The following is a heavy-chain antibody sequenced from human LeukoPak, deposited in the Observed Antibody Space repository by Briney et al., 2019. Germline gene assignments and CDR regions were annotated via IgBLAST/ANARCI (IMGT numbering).Heavy chain of an antibody. CDR2: INPSGGST. CDR1: GYTFTNYY. V-gene: IGHV1-46*01. J-gene: IGHJ4*02. D-gene: IGHD5-18*01. Sequence: ASVKVSCKASGYTFTNYYMHWVRQAPGQGLEWMGIINPSGGSTSYAQRFQDRVTMTRDTSISTAYVELSRLRSDDTAVYYCARGTGEGYTYGRYYFDYWGQGTLVTVSS. CDR3: ARGTGEGYTYGRYYFDY.